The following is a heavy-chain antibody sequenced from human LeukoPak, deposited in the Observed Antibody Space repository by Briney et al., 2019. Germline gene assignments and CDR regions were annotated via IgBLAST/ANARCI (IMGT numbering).Heavy chain of an antibody. CDR2: IYYSGST. J-gene: IGHJ5*02. Sequence: SETLSLTCTVSGGSVSSGSYYWSWIRQPPGKGLEWIGYIYYSGSTNYNPPLKSRVTISVDTSKNQFSLKLSSVTAADTAVYYCASPRSYYDSSGYYISWGQGTLVTVSS. CDR3: ASPRSYYDSSGYYIS. CDR1: GGSVSSGSYY. D-gene: IGHD3-22*01. V-gene: IGHV4-61*01.